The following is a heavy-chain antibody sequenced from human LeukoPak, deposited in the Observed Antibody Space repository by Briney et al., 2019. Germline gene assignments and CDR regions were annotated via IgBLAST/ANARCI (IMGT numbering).Heavy chain of an antibody. CDR1: GFSFGDYA. Sequence: GGSLRLSCTASGFSFGDYAMSWVRQAPGKGLEWVGFIRSNAHGGTTEYAASVKGRFTISRDDSKSIAYLQMNSLKTEDTALYYCTRDPSDDIWSGYYLGRFDYWGQGTLVTVSS. J-gene: IGHJ4*02. V-gene: IGHV3-49*04. D-gene: IGHD3-3*01. CDR3: TRDPSDDIWSGYYLGRFDY. CDR2: IRSNAHGGTT.